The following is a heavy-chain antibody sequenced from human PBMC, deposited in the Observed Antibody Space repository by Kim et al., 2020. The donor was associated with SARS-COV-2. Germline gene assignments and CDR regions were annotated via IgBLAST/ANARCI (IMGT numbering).Heavy chain of an antibody. J-gene: IGHJ6*02. CDR2: IYYSGST. V-gene: IGHV4-30-4*01. CDR3: ARGSKTGYSQRKYYYYGMDV. Sequence: SETLSLTCTVSGGSISSGDYYWSWLRQPPGKGLEWIGYIYYSGSTYYNPSLKSRVTISVDTSKNQFSLKLSSVTAADTAVYYCARGSKTGYSQRKYYYYGMDVWGQGTTVTVSS. D-gene: IGHD5-18*01. CDR1: GGSISSGDYY.